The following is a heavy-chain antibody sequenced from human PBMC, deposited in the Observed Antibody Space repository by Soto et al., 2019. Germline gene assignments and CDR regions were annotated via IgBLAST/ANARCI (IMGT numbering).Heavy chain of an antibody. CDR1: GYTFTSYA. V-gene: IGHV1-3*01. CDR3: ARDRGGSYGSGSYYSPAFDY. CDR2: INAGNGNT. D-gene: IGHD3-10*01. J-gene: IGHJ4*02. Sequence: GASVKVSCKASGYTFTSYAMHWVRQAPGQRLEWMGWINAGNGNTKYSQKFQGRVTITRDTSASTAYMELSSLRSEDTAVYYCARDRGGSYGSGSYYSPAFDYWGQGTLVTVSS.